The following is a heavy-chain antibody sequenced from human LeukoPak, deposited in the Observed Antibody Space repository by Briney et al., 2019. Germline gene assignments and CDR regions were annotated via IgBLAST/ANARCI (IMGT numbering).Heavy chain of an antibody. CDR3: ARQGYDSSGCQDYYYYYYMDV. D-gene: IGHD3-22*01. CDR2: MNYGGST. V-gene: IGHV4-39*01. Sequence: SETLSLTCTVSGGSISSSNCYWGWIRQPPGKGLEWIGSMNYGGSTNYNPPLKSRVTISVDTSKNQFSLKLSSVTAADTAVYYCARQGYDSSGCQDYYYYYYMDVWGKGTTVTVSS. J-gene: IGHJ6*03. CDR1: GGSISSSNCY.